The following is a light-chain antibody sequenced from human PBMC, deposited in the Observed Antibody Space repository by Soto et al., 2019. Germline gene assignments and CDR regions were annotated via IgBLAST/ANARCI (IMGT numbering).Light chain of an antibody. CDR2: NAS. Sequence: DIPMTQSPSSLSASVGDRVTITCRASQGMSNFLAWYQQRPGKVPKLLIHNASTLQGGVPSRFSGSGSGTDFTLTINSLQPEDAATYYCQQHDSAPWTFGQGTKVEIK. J-gene: IGKJ1*01. CDR1: QGMSNF. CDR3: QQHDSAPWT. V-gene: IGKV1-27*01.